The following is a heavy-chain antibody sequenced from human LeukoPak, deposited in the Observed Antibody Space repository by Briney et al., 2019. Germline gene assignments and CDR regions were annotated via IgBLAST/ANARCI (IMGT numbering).Heavy chain of an antibody. V-gene: IGHV1-69*13. Sequence: GASVKVSCKASGGTFSSYAISWVRQAPGQGLEWMGGIIPIFGTANYAQKFQGRVTITADESTSTAYMELSSLRSEDTAVYYCARAICSSTSCYRYYFDYWGQGTLVTVSS. J-gene: IGHJ4*02. D-gene: IGHD2-2*02. CDR1: GGTFSSYA. CDR2: IIPIFGTA. CDR3: ARAICSSTSCYRYYFDY.